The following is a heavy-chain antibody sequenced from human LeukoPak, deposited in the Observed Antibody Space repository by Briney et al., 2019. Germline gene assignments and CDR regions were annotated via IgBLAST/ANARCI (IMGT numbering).Heavy chain of an antibody. CDR1: GGSFSGYY. D-gene: IGHD6-13*01. CDR2: INHSGST. J-gene: IGHJ4*01. CDR3: ARGRRVAAAGTGFVDY. Sequence: SETLSLTCAVYGGSFSGYYWSWIRQPPGKGLEWIGEINHSGSTNYNPSLKSRVTISVDTSKNQFSLKLSSVTAADTAVYYCARGRRVAAAGTGFVDYWGQEPWSPSPQ. V-gene: IGHV4-34*01.